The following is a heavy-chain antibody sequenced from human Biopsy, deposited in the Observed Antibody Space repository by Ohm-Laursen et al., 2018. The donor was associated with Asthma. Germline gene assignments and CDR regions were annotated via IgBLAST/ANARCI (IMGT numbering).Heavy chain of an antibody. V-gene: IGHV4-31*03. CDR2: IHHSGTS. CDR3: ARIPRRSGSYFVDY. Sequence: SHTLSLTCPVSGDSITSGGCCWNWIRQHPGKGLERIGYIHHSGTSYFNPSLKSRVSFSRDTSKNQFSLRLSSVTAADTAMYYCARIPRRSGSYFVDYWGQGTLVTVSS. CDR1: GDSITSGGCC. J-gene: IGHJ4*02. D-gene: IGHD3-22*01.